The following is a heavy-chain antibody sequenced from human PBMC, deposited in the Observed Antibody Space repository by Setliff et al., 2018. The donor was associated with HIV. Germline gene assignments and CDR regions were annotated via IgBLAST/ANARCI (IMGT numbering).Heavy chain of an antibody. Sequence: GASVKVSCKASGGTFSSYGISWVRQAPGQGLEWMGAIIPMFGTGFYAQKFQGRVTITTDDSRTTSYMELSSLRFEDTAVYFCARVAHSSSYHYYGMDVWGQGTTVTVSS. CDR3: ARVAHSSSYHYYGMDV. V-gene: IGHV1-69*05. D-gene: IGHD6-19*01. CDR1: GGTFSSYG. J-gene: IGHJ6*02. CDR2: IIPMFGTG.